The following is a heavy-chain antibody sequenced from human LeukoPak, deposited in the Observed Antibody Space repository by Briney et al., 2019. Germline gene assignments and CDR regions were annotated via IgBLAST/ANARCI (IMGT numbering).Heavy chain of an antibody. Sequence: GGSLRLSCAASGFTFSSYSMNWVRQAPGKGLEWVSSISSSSYIYYADSVKGRFTISRDNAKNSLYLQMNSLRAEDTAVYYCARVWDGDYSYFDYWGQGTLVTVSS. CDR2: ISSSSYI. CDR1: GFTFSSYS. V-gene: IGHV3-21*01. J-gene: IGHJ4*02. CDR3: ARVWDGDYSYFDY. D-gene: IGHD4-17*01.